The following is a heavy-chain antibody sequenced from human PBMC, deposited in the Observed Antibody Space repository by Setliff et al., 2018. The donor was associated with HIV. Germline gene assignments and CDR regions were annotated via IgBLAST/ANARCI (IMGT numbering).Heavy chain of an antibody. D-gene: IGHD3-22*01. J-gene: IGHJ5*02. CDR1: GFTFNTHA. Sequence: LSLTCAASGFTFNTHAMHWVRQVPGKGLEWVAFIRFDGSHQNYAESVKGRFVISRDNFKNTLSLQMNGLTSEDTAIYYCARSNLEYYYDFSGPWGTWGQGTLVTVSS. V-gene: IGHV3-30*02. CDR2: IRFDGSHQ. CDR3: ARSNLEYYYDFSGPWGT.